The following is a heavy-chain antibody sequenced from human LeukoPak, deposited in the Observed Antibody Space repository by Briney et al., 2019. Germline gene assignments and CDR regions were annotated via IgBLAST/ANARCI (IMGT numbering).Heavy chain of an antibody. V-gene: IGHV1-2*02. CDR2: INPNSGGT. Sequence: ASVKVSCKASGYTFTGYYMHWVRQAPGQGLEWMGWINPNSGGTNYQGRVTMTRDTSISTAYMELSRLRSDDTAVYYCARDEVATIGMGYYYYMDVWGKGTTVTVSS. CDR1: GYTFTGYY. CDR3: ARDEVATIGMGYYYYMDV. D-gene: IGHD5-12*01. J-gene: IGHJ6*03.